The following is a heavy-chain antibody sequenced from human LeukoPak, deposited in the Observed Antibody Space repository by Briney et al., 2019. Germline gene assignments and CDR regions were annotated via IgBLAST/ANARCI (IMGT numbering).Heavy chain of an antibody. CDR2: ISYDGSNK. J-gene: IGHJ6*02. Sequence: HXXRXXXGKGLEWXXVISYDGSNKYYADSVKGRFTISRDNSKNTLYLQMNSLRAEDTAVYYCAKEPLETLGMDVWGQGTTVTVSS. V-gene: IGHV3-30*18. CDR3: AKEPLETLGMDV.